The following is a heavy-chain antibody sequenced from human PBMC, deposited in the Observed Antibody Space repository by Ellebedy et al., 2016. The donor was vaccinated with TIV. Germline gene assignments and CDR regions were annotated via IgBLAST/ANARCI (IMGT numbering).Heavy chain of an antibody. CDR3: AKDQFSLNGIYDAFDI. J-gene: IGHJ3*02. V-gene: IGHV3-23*01. D-gene: IGHD3-3*01. CDR1: GFTFRNYA. Sequence: PGGSLRLSCATSGFTFRNYAMNWVRQAPGRGLEWVAHVGGGGAVPLYADSVKGRFTGSRDDSRNTLYLQMNGLRPEDTAVYYCAKDQFSLNGIYDAFDIWGQGTMVTVSS. CDR2: VGGGGAVP.